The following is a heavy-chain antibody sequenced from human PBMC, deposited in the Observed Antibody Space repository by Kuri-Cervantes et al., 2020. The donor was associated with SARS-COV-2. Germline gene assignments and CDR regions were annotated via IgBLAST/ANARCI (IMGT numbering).Heavy chain of an antibody. CDR2: IWYEGSNK. CDR3: AKGVYDYSNYDY. CDR1: GFTVSSNY. D-gene: IGHD4-11*01. J-gene: IGHJ4*02. V-gene: IGHV3-33*06. Sequence: LTCAASGFTVSSNYMSWVRQAPGEGVEWVAVIWYEGSNKYYADSVKGRFTKSRDNSKNTLYLQVYSLRAEDTAVDYCAKGVYDYSNYDYWGQGTLVTVSS.